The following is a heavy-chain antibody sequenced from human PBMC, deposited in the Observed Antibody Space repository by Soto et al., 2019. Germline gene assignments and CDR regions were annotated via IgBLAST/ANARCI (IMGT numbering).Heavy chain of an antibody. J-gene: IGHJ6*02. Sequence: ASVKVSCKVSGYTLTELSMHWVRQAPGKGLEWMGGFDPEDGETIYAQKFQGRVTMTEDTSTDTAYMELSSLRSEDTAVYYCATDRGGGDYPRSSFCYYYYGMDVWGQGTTVTVSS. V-gene: IGHV1-24*01. D-gene: IGHD2-21*02. CDR2: FDPEDGET. CDR3: ATDRGGGDYPRSSFCYYYYGMDV. CDR1: GYTLTELS.